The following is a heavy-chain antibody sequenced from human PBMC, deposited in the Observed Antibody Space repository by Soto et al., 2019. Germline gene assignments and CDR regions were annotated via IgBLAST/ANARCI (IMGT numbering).Heavy chain of an antibody. CDR2: IYPDDSNT. D-gene: IGHD4-4*01. V-gene: IGHV5-51*01. Sequence: GDSLKICCKTSGYSFRSYWIGWVRQMPGKGLEWMGIIYPDDSNTRYSPSFQGQFTISADKSISTAFLQWSSLKAADSAMYYCARHLHSDSVHITPVSPDYLGQGTLVTVSS. CDR1: GYSFRSYW. CDR3: ARHLHSDSVHITPVSPDY. J-gene: IGHJ4*02.